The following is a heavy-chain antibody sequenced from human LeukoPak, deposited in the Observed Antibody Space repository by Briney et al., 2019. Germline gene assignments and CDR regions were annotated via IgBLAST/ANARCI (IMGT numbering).Heavy chain of an antibody. D-gene: IGHD1-26*01. CDR1: GFTFSSYW. V-gene: IGHV3-7*01. Sequence: GGSLRLSCAASGFTFSSYWMSWVRQAPGKGLEWVANIKQDGSEKYYVDSVRGRFAISRDNAENSVYLQMNSLRAEDTALYYCARGGAPDNWGQGTLVTASS. J-gene: IGHJ4*02. CDR2: IKQDGSEK. CDR3: ARGGAPDN.